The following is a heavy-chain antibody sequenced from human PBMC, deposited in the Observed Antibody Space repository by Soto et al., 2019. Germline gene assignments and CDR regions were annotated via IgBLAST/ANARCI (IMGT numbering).Heavy chain of an antibody. V-gene: IGHV4-30-4*01. CDR2: IYYSGST. D-gene: IGHD3-10*01. CDR3: ARVGFGELLAHGMDV. CDR1: GGSISSGDYY. Sequence: QVHLQESGPGLVKASQTLSLTCTVSGGSISSGDYYWSWIRQPPGKGLEWIGYIYYSGSTYYNPSLKSRVTISVDTSKNQFSLNLSSVTAADTAVYYCARVGFGELLAHGMDVWGQGTTVTVSS. J-gene: IGHJ6*02.